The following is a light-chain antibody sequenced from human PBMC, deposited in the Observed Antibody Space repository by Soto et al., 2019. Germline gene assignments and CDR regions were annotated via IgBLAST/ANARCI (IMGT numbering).Light chain of an antibody. CDR2: DVS. J-gene: IGLJ1*01. V-gene: IGLV2-14*01. Sequence: QSVLTQPASVSGSPGQSITISCTGTSSDVGGYNYVSWYQQHPGKAPKLMIYDVSNRPSGVSNRFSGSKSGNTASLTISGHQAEDEDDYYCSSYTSNSTPYVFGTGTKVTVL. CDR3: SSYTSNSTPYV. CDR1: SSDVGGYNY.